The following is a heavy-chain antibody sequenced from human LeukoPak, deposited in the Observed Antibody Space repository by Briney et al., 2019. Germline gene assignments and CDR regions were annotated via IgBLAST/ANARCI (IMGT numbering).Heavy chain of an antibody. J-gene: IGHJ6*02. Sequence: GESLKISCKGSGYSFTSYWIGWVRQMPGKGLEWMGIIYPGDSDTRYSPSFQGQVTISADKSISTAYLQWSSLKASDTAMYYCARHKYCSGGSCSVYYYYGMDVWGQGTTVTVSS. V-gene: IGHV5-51*01. D-gene: IGHD2-15*01. CDR1: GYSFTSYW. CDR3: ARHKYCSGGSCSVYYYYGMDV. CDR2: IYPGDSDT.